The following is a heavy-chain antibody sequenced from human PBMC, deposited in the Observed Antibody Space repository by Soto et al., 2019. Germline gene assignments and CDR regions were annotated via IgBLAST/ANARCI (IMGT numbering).Heavy chain of an antibody. Sequence: GGSLRLSCAASGFTFGSYAMSWVRQAPGRGLEWVSAISGSGGSTYYADSVKGRFTISRDNSKNTLYLQMNSLGAEDTAIYYCAKARGSSAPAPGSYWGQGSLVTVAS. V-gene: IGHV3-23*01. CDR1: GFTFGSYA. CDR3: AKARGSSAPAPGSY. CDR2: ISGSGGST. J-gene: IGHJ4*02. D-gene: IGHD3-16*01.